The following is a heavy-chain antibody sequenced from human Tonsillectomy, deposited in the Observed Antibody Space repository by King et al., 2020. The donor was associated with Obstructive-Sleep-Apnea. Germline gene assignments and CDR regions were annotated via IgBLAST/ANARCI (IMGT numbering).Heavy chain of an antibody. Sequence: QLQESGPGLVKPSQTLSLTCTVSGGSISSGGCYWSWIRQHPGKGLEWIGYIYYSGSTYYNPSLKSRVTISVDTSKNQFSLKLSSVTAADTAVYYCAAEYGSGSYFFDYWGQGTLVTVSS. CDR2: IYYSGST. D-gene: IGHD3-10*01. CDR3: AAEYGSGSYFFDY. J-gene: IGHJ4*02. CDR1: GGSISSGGCY. V-gene: IGHV4-31*03.